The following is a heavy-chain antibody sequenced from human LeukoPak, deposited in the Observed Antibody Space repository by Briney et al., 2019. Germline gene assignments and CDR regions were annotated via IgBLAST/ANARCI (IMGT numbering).Heavy chain of an antibody. CDR2: ISYDGSNK. J-gene: IGHJ2*01. CDR1: GFTFSSYG. CDR3: AKDLGGGSGCYDL. D-gene: IGHD6-19*01. V-gene: IGHV3-30*18. Sequence: GRSLRLSCAASGFTFSSYGMHWVRQAPGKGLEWVAIISYDGSNKYYADSVQGRFTISRDNSKNTLYLQMNSLRAEDTAVYYCAKDLGGGSGCYDLWGRGTLVTVSS.